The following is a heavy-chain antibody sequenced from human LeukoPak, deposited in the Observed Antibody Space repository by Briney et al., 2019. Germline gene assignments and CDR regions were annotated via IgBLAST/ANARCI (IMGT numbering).Heavy chain of an antibody. CDR3: ATPTANYYDSSGYDY. V-gene: IGHV1-69*04. J-gene: IGHJ4*02. Sequence: ASVKVSCKASGGTFSSYAISWVRQAPGQGLEWMGRIIPILGIANYAQKFQGRVTITADKSTSTAYMELSSLRSEDTAVYYCATPTANYYDSSGYDYWGQGTPVTVSS. D-gene: IGHD3-22*01. CDR2: IIPILGIA. CDR1: GGTFSSYA.